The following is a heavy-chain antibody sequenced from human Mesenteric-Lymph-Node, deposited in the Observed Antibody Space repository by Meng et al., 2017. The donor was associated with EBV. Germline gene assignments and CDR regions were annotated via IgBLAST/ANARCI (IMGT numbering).Heavy chain of an antibody. CDR3: AGASDISGYYGGLDY. CDR2: IYHSGRT. CDR1: GGSITRTTW. V-gene: IGHV4-4*02. J-gene: IGHJ4*02. D-gene: IGHD3-22*01. Sequence: QGQLQEAGPGLGKPSGTLSLTRTVSGGSITRTTWWNWVRQPPGKGLEWIGEIYHSGRTNCKPSLQSRVTMSVDKSQNHFSLKLTSVTAADTAVYYCAGASDISGYYGGLDYWGQGILVTVSS.